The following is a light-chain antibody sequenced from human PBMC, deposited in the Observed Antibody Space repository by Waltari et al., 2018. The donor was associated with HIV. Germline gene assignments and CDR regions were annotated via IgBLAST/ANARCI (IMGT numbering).Light chain of an antibody. Sequence: DIVMTPSPASLAVSLGEPATITCRSSQGVLSKSNNKHSLAWYQQKPRQPPKLLIYWASARESGVPDRFSGSASGTDFTLTISGLQAEDVAIYYCQQYNSTPFTFGPGTNVDIK. CDR1: QGVLSKSNNKHS. CDR2: WAS. J-gene: IGKJ3*01. V-gene: IGKV4-1*01. CDR3: QQYNSTPFT.